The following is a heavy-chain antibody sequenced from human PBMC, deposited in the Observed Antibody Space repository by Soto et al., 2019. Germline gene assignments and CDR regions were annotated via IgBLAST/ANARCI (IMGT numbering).Heavy chain of an antibody. Sequence: GESLKISCKGSGYSFTNYWIGWVRQMPGKGLEWMGIIYPGDSDSRYSPSFQGQVTISADKSISTVYLQWSSLKASDTAMYYCARHPNDEYDAMDVWGQGTTVTVSS. J-gene: IGHJ6*02. V-gene: IGHV5-51*01. CDR3: ARHPNDEYDAMDV. D-gene: IGHD1-1*01. CDR2: IYPGDSDS. CDR1: GYSFTNYW.